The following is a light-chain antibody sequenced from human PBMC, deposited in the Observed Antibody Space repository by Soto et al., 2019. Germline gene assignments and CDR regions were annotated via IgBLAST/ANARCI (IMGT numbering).Light chain of an antibody. V-gene: IGLV2-14*01. Sequence: QSVLTQPASVSGSPGQSITISCTGTRSDVGGYKYVSWYQQHPGKAPKLMIYEVSNRPSGVSNRFSGSKSGNTASLTISGLQAEDEADYYCSSYTSSSTLGVFGGGTKVTVL. CDR2: EVS. CDR3: SSYTSSSTLGV. CDR1: RSDVGGYKY. J-gene: IGLJ2*01.